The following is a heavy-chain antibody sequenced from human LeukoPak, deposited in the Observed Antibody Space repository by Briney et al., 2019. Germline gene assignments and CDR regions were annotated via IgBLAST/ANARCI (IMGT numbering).Heavy chain of an antibody. CDR1: GFTFSRYW. D-gene: IGHD3-10*01. J-gene: IGHJ4*02. CDR2: LNSAGSDT. V-gene: IGHV3-74*01. CDR3: AKTVGESPEDY. Sequence: GGSLRLSCAASGFTFSRYWMHWVRQAPGKGLVWVSRLNSAGSDTNYADSVKGRFTISRDNAKNTLYLQMNSLGAEDTAVYYCAKTVGESPEDYWGQGTLVTVSS.